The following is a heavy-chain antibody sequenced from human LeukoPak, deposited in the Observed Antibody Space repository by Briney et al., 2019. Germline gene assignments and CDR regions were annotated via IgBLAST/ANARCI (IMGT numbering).Heavy chain of an antibody. Sequence: GGSLRLSCAGSGFTFSSYNMVWVRQAPGKGLQLISYISSGSSTIYYADSVKGRFTISRDNAKNSLYLHMNGLRDEDTAVYYCARDFVEMATITGDSWGQGTLVTVSS. D-gene: IGHD5-24*01. CDR2: ISSGSSTI. CDR3: ARDFVEMATITGDS. V-gene: IGHV3-48*02. CDR1: GFTFSSYN. J-gene: IGHJ4*02.